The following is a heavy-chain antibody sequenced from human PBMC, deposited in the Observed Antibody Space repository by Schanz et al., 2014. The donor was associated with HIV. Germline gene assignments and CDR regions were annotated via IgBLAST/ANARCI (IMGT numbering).Heavy chain of an antibody. V-gene: IGHV3-23*01. CDR1: GFPFSNFA. CDR2: TSESGGRT. Sequence: EEHLLESGGDLIQPGGSLRLSCVASGFPFSNFAMSWVHQDPGRGLEWVSSTSESGGRTYYADSVNGRFTISRDNSKNTLYLQMTTLRIDDTAVYYCAKPEYDSRGNSQSHFDYWGQGTLVTVSS. J-gene: IGHJ4*02. D-gene: IGHD3-22*01. CDR3: AKPEYDSRGNSQSHFDY.